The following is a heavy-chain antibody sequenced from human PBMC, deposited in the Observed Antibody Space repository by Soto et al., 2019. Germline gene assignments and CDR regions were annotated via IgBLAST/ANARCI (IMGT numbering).Heavy chain of an antibody. V-gene: IGHV4-59*02. CDR3: ARTPETRDWLDP. Sequence: SETLSLTCSVSGASVSSYYWSWVRQPPGKGLEWIGYIYYIGAYNYNPSLKSRVTISVDTSKNQFSLKLTSVTAADTAVYYCARTPETRDWLDPWGQGALLTVSS. CDR1: GASVSSYY. D-gene: IGHD1-7*01. CDR2: IYYIGAY. J-gene: IGHJ5*02.